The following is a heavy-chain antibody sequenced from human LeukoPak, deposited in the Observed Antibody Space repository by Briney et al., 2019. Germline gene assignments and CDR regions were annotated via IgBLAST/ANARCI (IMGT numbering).Heavy chain of an antibody. CDR1: GYSISSGYY. CDR3: ARGSDSSGYYYAWYYFDY. D-gene: IGHD3-22*01. CDR2: IYHSGST. V-gene: IGHV4-38-2*02. Sequence: SETLSLTCTVSGYSISSGYYWGWIRQPPGKGLEWIGSIYHSGSTNYNPSLKSRVTISVDTSKNQFSLKLSSVTAADTAVYYCARGSDSSGYYYAWYYFDYWGQGTLVTVSS. J-gene: IGHJ4*02.